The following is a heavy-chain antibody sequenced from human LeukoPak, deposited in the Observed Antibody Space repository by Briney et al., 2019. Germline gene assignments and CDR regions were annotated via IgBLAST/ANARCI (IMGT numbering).Heavy chain of an antibody. CDR1: GFTFSIHW. D-gene: IGHD3-22*01. Sequence: GGSLRLSCAASGFTFSIHWMHWVRQAPGKGLVWVSRIKSDGSTNYADSVEGRFTISRDNAKNTLSLQMNSLRAEDTGVYYCARAPSEIGGYYPEYFRHWGQGTLVTVSS. CDR2: IKSDGST. V-gene: IGHV3-74*01. J-gene: IGHJ1*01. CDR3: ARAPSEIGGYYPEYFRH.